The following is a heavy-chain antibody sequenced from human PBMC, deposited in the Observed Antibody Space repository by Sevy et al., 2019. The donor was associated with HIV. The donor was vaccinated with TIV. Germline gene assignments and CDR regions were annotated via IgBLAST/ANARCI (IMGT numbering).Heavy chain of an antibody. D-gene: IGHD6-19*01. Sequence: ASVKVSCKASGYTFTIYDINWVRQATGQGLEWMGWMNPNSGNTGYAQKFQGRVTMTRNTSISTAYMELSSLRSEDTAVYYCARGGKYSSGWRDWGQGTLVTVSS. V-gene: IGHV1-8*01. CDR1: GYTFTIYD. J-gene: IGHJ4*02. CDR2: MNPNSGNT. CDR3: ARGGKYSSGWRD.